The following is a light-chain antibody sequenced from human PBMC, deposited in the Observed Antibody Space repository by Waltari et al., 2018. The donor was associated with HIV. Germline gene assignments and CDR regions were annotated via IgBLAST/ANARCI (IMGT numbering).Light chain of an antibody. CDR1: QDIGNH. V-gene: IGKV1-33*01. J-gene: IGKJ3*01. Sequence: DIHMTQSPSSLSASVGGRVTITCRASQDIGNHLSWYRQKPGRGPELLIYSASNLETGVPSKFSGRGSGTTFIFTINSLQSEDSATYYCQQFSSLPITFGPGTTVDVK. CDR2: SAS. CDR3: QQFSSLPIT.